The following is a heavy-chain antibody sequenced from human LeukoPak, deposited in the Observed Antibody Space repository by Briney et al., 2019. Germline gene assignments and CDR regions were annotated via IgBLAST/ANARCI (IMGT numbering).Heavy chain of an antibody. CDR1: GGTISRGGYH. V-gene: IGHV4-31*03. J-gene: IGHJ4*02. CDR2: IYFSGGA. CDR3: ARYNYNSAAFSYFDS. Sequence: SQTLSLTCSVSGGTISRGGYHWAWIRQHPGKGLEWIGYIYFSGGASYNPSLRSRIILSVDTSNNQFSLQMNSVTAADTAVYYCARYNYNSAAFSYFDSWGQGTLVTVSS. D-gene: IGHD3-10*01.